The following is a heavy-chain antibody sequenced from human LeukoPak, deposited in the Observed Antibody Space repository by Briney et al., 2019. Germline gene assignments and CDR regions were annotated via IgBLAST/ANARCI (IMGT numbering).Heavy chain of an antibody. CDR3: ARDWVRISRNAFDI. CDR1: GFTFDDYG. CDR2: INWHGGST. Sequence: PGGSLRLSCAASGFTFDDYGMSWVRQAPGKGLEWVSNINWHGGSTGYADSVKGRFTISRDNAKKSLYLQMNSLRAEDTALYYCARDWVRISRNAFDIWGQGTMVTVSS. D-gene: IGHD3-16*01. J-gene: IGHJ3*02. V-gene: IGHV3-20*04.